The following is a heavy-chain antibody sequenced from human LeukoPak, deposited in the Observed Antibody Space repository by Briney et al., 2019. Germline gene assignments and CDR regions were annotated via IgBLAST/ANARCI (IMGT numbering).Heavy chain of an antibody. V-gene: IGHV3-23*01. CDR3: AKVASTYYYDSSGYYFDH. D-gene: IGHD3-22*01. Sequence: PGGSLRLSCAASGFTFSSYAMSWVRQAPGKGLEWVSAISGSGGSTYYADSVKGRFTISRDNSKNTLYLQMNSLRAEDTAVYYCAKVASTYYYDSSGYYFDHWGQGTLVTVSS. CDR2: ISGSGGST. J-gene: IGHJ4*02. CDR1: GFTFSSYA.